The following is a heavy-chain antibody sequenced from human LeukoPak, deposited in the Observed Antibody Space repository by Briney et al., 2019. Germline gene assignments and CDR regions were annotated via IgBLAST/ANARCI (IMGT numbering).Heavy chain of an antibody. CDR2: TIPIFGTA. J-gene: IGHJ6*04. CDR1: GGTFSSYA. D-gene: IGHD2-2*01. V-gene: IGHV1-69*06. CDR3: ARAGYCSSTSCYSYGMDV. Sequence: ASVTLSCTASGGTFSSYAISWLRQAPGQGLEWTGGTIPIFGTANYAQKFQGIVTITADKSTSTAYMELSSLRSEDTAVYYCARAGYCSSTSCYSYGMDVWGKGTTVTVSS.